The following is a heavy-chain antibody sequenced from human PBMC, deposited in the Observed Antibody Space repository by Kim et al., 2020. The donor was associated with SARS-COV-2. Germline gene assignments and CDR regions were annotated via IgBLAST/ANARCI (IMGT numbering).Heavy chain of an antibody. J-gene: IGHJ4*02. Sequence: PSLKSRVTISVDTSENQFSLKLSSVTAADTAVYYCVRSGSYYNFPLYYFDYWGQGTLVTVSS. D-gene: IGHD3-10*01. CDR3: VRSGSYYNFPLYYFDY. V-gene: IGHV4-59*01.